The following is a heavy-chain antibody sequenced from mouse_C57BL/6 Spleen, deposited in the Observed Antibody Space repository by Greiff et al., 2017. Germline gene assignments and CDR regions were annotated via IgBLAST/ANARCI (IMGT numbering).Heavy chain of an antibody. V-gene: IGHV14-2*01. CDR3: ARFLYGNYFDY. CDR1: GFNIQDYY. Sequence: EVQLQQSGAELVKPGASVKLSCTASGFNIQDYYLHWVKPRTEQGLEWIGRIDPEYGETKYAPKFPGKATITADTSSNTAYLQLSSLTSENTAVYYCARFLYGNYFDYWGQGTTLTVAS. D-gene: IGHD2-10*02. J-gene: IGHJ2*01. CDR2: IDPEYGET.